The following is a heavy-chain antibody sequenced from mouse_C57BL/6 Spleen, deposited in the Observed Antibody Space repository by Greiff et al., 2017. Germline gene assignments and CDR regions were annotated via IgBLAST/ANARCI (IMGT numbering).Heavy chain of an antibody. CDR1: GFTFSSYG. CDR2: ISSGGSYT. Sequence: EVQLQESGGDLVKPGGSLKLSCAASGFTFSSYGMSWVRQTPDKRLEWVATISSGGSYTYYPDSVKGRFTISRDNAKNTLYLQMSSLKSEDTAMYDGARDYDGSRGYFDVCGTGTTVTVSS. V-gene: IGHV5-6*01. J-gene: IGHJ1*03. D-gene: IGHD1-1*01. CDR3: ARDYDGSRGYFDV.